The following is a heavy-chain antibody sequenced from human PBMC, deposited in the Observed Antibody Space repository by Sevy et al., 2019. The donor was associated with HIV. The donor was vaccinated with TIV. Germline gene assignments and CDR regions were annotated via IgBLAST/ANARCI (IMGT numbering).Heavy chain of an antibody. V-gene: IGHV3-15*01. Sequence: GGSLRLSCTASEFTFTNAWMSWVRQAPGKGLEWVGRIKSKEDEGTTEYAEPVKGRFTISRDDSKNSLYLQMNSLKAEDTGNYYCTRAALVDVTLYYHYYYMDVWGQGTTVTVSS. J-gene: IGHJ6*02. CDR3: TRAALVDVTLYYHYYYMDV. CDR2: IKSKEDEGTT. CDR1: EFTFTNAW. D-gene: IGHD3-16*02.